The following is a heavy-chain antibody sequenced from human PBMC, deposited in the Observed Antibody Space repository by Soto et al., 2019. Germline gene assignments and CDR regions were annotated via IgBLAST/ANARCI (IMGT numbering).Heavy chain of an antibody. D-gene: IGHD2-15*01. J-gene: IGHJ6*02. Sequence: ASVKVSCKASGYTFTSYGISWVRQAPGQGLEWMGWISAYNGNTNYAQKLQGRVTMTTDTSTSTAYMELRSLRSDDTAVYYCARDQSTLVVAATQYYYYGMDVWGQGTTVTVSS. V-gene: IGHV1-18*01. CDR3: ARDQSTLVVAATQYYYYGMDV. CDR1: GYTFTSYG. CDR2: ISAYNGNT.